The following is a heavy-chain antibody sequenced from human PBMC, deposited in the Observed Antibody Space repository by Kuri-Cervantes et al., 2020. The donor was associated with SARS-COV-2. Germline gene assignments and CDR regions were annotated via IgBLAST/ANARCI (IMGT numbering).Heavy chain of an antibody. D-gene: IGHD1-26*01. V-gene: IGHV3-30*04. J-gene: IGHJ6*03. CDR3: AREGAFDNYYYYYMDV. CDR2: ISYDGSNK. Sequence: GGSLRLSCAASGFTFSSYAMHWVRQAPGKGLEWVAVISYDGSNKYYADSVKGRFTISRDNSKSTLYLQMNSLRAEDTAVYYCAREGAFDNYYYYYMDVWSKGTTVTVSS. CDR1: GFTFSSYA.